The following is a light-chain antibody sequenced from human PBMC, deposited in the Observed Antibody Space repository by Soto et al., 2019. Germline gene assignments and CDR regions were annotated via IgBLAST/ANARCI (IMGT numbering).Light chain of an antibody. V-gene: IGKV3-11*01. J-gene: IGKJ5*01. CDR2: DAS. CDR1: QSVSSY. Sequence: EIVLTQSPATLSLSPGERATLSCRASQSVSSYLAWYQQKPGQAPRLLIYDASNSATGIPARFSGSGSGTDFTFTIISLEPEDFAVYYCQQRSNWPTFGQGTRLEIK. CDR3: QQRSNWPT.